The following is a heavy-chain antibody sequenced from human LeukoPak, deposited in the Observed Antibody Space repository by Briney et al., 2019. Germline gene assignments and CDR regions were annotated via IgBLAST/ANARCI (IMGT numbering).Heavy chain of an antibody. D-gene: IGHD6-6*01. CDR2: IKQDGSVE. CDR1: GFTFW. CDR3: ARIGYSSSSFDF. V-gene: IGHV3-7*05. J-gene: IGHJ4*02. Sequence: GSLRLSCAASGFTFWMSWVRQAPGKGLEWVANIKQDGSVEYYVVSVKGRLTISRDNAKESLYLQMNSLRAEDTAVYYCARIGYSSSSFDFWGQGTLVTVSS.